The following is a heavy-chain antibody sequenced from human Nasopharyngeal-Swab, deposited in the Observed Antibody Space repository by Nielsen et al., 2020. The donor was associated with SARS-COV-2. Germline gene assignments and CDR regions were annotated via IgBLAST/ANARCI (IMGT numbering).Heavy chain of an antibody. CDR1: GFTFSDYF. V-gene: IGHV3-11*04. CDR2: ISRSGSSI. D-gene: IGHD2/OR15-2a*01. CDR3: AKDLRGPYFF. J-gene: IGHJ4*02. Sequence: GGSLRLSCTASGFTFSDYFMSWIRQAPGKGLEWVTYISRSGSSIYYADSVKGRFTISRDNAKNSLYLQMNSLRAEDTAVYYCAKDLRGPYFFWGQGTLVTVSS.